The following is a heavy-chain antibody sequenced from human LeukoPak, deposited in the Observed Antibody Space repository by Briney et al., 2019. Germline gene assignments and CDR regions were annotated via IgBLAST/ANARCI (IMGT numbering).Heavy chain of an antibody. CDR3: ARVQGGGFRTADF. V-gene: IGHV3-30*04. Sequence: GGSVRLSCAASGFTFRNYMMHWVRQAPGKGLDWVAVILEDGSIQHYADSVKGRFTISRDNSRNTVFLQMNSLRGEDTSIYYCARVQGGGFRTADFWGQGTVVTVSS. CDR2: ILEDGSIQ. J-gene: IGHJ4*02. D-gene: IGHD3-10*01. CDR1: GFTFRNYM.